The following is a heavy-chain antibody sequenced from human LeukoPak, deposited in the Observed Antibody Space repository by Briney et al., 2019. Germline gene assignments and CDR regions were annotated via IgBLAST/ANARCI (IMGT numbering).Heavy chain of an antibody. V-gene: IGHV3-30*04. CDR3: ARDVGQTAFDY. CDR1: GFTFSSYA. CDR2: ISYDGSNK. D-gene: IGHD1-14*01. J-gene: IGHJ4*02. Sequence: GGSLRLSCAASGFTFSSYAMHWVRQAPGKGLEWVAVISYDGSNKYYADSVKGRFTISRDNSKNTLYLQMNSLRAEDTAVYYCARDVGQTAFDYWGQGTLVTVSS.